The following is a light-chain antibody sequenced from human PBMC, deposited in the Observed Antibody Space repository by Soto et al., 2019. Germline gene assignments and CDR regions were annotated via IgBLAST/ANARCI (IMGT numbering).Light chain of an antibody. V-gene: IGKV4-1*01. CDR3: QQYYHVPVT. CDR1: QTLLYNSNNKNY. Sequence: DIVMTQSPDSLSVSLGERATFSCKSSQTLLYNSNNKNYLAWFQQKPGLPPKLLIYWASTRNSGVPDRFSGSGSGTDFTLTISNLQAEGVAIYYCQQYYHVPVTFGQGTRLEI. J-gene: IGKJ5*01. CDR2: WAS.